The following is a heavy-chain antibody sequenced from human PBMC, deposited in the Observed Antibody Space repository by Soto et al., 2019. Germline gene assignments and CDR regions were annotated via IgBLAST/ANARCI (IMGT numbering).Heavy chain of an antibody. Sequence: SETLSLTCTVSGGSISSSSYYWGWIRQPPGKGLEWIGSIYYSGSTYYNPSLKSRVTISVDTSKNQFSLKLSSVTAADTAVYYCARAHSSSWYYWFDPWGQGTLVTVSS. CDR1: GGSISSSSYY. CDR2: IYYSGST. D-gene: IGHD6-13*01. CDR3: ARAHSSSWYYWFDP. J-gene: IGHJ5*02. V-gene: IGHV4-39*07.